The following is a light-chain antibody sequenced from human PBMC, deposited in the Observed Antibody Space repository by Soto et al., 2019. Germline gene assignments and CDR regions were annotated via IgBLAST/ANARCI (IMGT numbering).Light chain of an antibody. J-gene: IGKJ4*01. CDR1: QSVTSR. V-gene: IGKV1-5*01. Sequence: DIQMTQSPSTLSASVGDRVTITCRASQSVTSRLAWYQQKPGKAPKLLIYGASNLESGVPSRFSGSGSGTEFTLTIISLQPDDFATYYCQQYNSYSLTFGGGTTVEIK. CDR3: QQYNSYSLT. CDR2: GAS.